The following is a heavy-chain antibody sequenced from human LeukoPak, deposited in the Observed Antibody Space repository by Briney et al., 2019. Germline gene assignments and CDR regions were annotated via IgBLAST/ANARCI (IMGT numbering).Heavy chain of an antibody. V-gene: IGHV3-7*01. D-gene: IGHD4-17*01. CDR1: GFTFSSYW. CDR2: IKQDGSEK. J-gene: IGHJ5*02. Sequence: GGSLRLSCAASGFTFSSYWMSWVRQAPGKGLEWVANIKQDGSEKYYVDSVKGRFTISRDNAKNSLYLQMNSLRAEDTAVYYCARVLYGDYPGWFDPWGQGTLVTVFS. CDR3: ARVLYGDYPGWFDP.